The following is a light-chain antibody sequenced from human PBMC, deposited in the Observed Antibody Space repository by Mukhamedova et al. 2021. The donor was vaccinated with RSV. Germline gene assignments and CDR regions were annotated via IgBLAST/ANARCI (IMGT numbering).Light chain of an antibody. CDR2: LGS. J-gene: IGKJ4*01. V-gene: IGKV2-28*01. Sequence: LSWYLQKPGQSPQLLIYLGSNRASGVPDRFSCIGSGTDFTLKISRVEAEDVGVYYCLQALQTPLTFGGGTKVDIK. CDR3: LQALQTPLT.